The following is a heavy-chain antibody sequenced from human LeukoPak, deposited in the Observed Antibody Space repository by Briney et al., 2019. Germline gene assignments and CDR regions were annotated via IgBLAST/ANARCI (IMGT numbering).Heavy chain of an antibody. D-gene: IGHD3-9*01. CDR3: ARGYQYFDWLSAPYYFDY. CDR2: ISWNSGSI. V-gene: IGHV3-9*01. Sequence: GGSLRLSCAASGFTFDDYAMHWVRQAPGKGLEWVSGISWNSGSIGYADSVKGRFTISRDNAKNSLYLQMNSLRAEDTAVYYCARGYQYFDWLSAPYYFDYWGQGTLVTVSS. CDR1: GFTFDDYA. J-gene: IGHJ4*02.